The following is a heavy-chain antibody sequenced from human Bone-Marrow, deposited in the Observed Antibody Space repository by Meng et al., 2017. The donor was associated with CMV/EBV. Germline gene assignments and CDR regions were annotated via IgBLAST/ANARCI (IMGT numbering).Heavy chain of an antibody. J-gene: IGHJ6*02. Sequence: GGSLRISCAASGFTFSSYAMSWVRQAPGKGLEWVSAISGSGVSTYYADSVKGRFTISRDNSKNTLYLQMNSLRAEDTAVYYCAKDVPHDYGDYLYYYFYGMDVWGQGTTVTVSS. D-gene: IGHD4-17*01. CDR3: AKDVPHDYGDYLYYYFYGMDV. V-gene: IGHV3-23*01. CDR1: GFTFSSYA. CDR2: ISGSGVST.